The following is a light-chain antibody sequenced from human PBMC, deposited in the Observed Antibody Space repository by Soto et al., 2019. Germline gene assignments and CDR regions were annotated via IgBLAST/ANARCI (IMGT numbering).Light chain of an antibody. CDR2: GVS. CDR3: SSHTISSALQV. V-gene: IGLV2-14*01. Sequence: QSVLTQPASVSGSPGQSITISRTGTISDFVVYNYVSWYQQHPGKAPKLMIYGVSNRPSGVSNRFSGSKSGNTASLTISGLQADDEADYYCSSHTISSALQVFGTGTKSPS. J-gene: IGLJ1*01. CDR1: ISDFVVYNY.